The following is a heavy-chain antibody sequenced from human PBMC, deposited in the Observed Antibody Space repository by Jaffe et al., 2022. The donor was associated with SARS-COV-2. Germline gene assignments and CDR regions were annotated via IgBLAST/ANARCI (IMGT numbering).Heavy chain of an antibody. CDR3: ARYDTGGYYSYYDY. V-gene: IGHV4-59*01. CDR2: IYYSGST. D-gene: IGHD3-22*01. Sequence: QVQLQESGPGLVKPSETLSLSCTVSGGSMSGYYWSWIRQPPGKGLEWIGDIYYSGSTNYNPSLRSRVTISVDISRNQLSLKLNSVTAADTAVYYCARYDTGGYYSYYDYWGQGTLVTVSS. CDR1: GGSMSGYY. J-gene: IGHJ4*02.